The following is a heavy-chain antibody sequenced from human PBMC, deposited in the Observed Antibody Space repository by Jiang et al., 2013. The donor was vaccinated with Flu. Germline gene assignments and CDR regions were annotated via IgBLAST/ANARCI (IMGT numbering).Heavy chain of an antibody. CDR1: GYTFTSYY. J-gene: IGHJ6*02. CDR2: INPSGGST. D-gene: IGHD2-2*01. CDR3: ARDLVVPAAISGWYYYGMDV. Sequence: GAEVKKPGASVKVSCKASGYTFTSYYMHWVRQAPGQGLEWMGIINPSGGSTSYAQKFQGRVTMTRDTSTSTVYMELSSLRSEDTAVYYCARDLVVPAAISGWYYYGMDVWGQGTTVTVSS. V-gene: IGHV1-46*01.